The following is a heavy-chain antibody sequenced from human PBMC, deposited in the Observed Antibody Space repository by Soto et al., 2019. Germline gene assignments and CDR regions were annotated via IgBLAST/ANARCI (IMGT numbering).Heavy chain of an antibody. CDR2: ISNDGRSE. D-gene: IGHD2-2*01. J-gene: IGHJ3*02. CDR1: GFIFSSYC. Sequence: XVSLRLSCAASGFIFSSYCMQWVRQAPGKGLEWVAFISNDGRSEHYADSVKGRFSISRDNSKNTFYLQMNSLRAEDTAVYYGYSSSNSNSANPFDIWGQGTKVTVSS. V-gene: IGHV3-30*03. CDR3: YSSSNSNSANPFDI.